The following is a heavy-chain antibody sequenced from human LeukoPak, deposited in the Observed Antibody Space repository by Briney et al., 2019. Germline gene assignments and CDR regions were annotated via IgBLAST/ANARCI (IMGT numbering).Heavy chain of an antibody. Sequence: SVTLSLTCTVSSGSISSYYWSWIRQPAGKGLEWIGRIYTSGSTNYNPSLKSRVTMSVDTSKNQFSLKLSSVTAADTVVYYCARDSKDFYYYYMDVWGKGTTVTVSS. CDR3: ARDSKDFYYYYMDV. D-gene: IGHD2/OR15-2a*01. V-gene: IGHV4-4*07. CDR2: IYTSGST. CDR1: SGSISSYY. J-gene: IGHJ6*03.